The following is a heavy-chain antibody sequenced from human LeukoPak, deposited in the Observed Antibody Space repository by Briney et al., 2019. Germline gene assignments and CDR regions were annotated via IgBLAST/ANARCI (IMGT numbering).Heavy chain of an antibody. V-gene: IGHV3-30-3*01. Sequence: PGGSLRLSCAASGFTFSSCAMHWVRQAPGKGLEWVAVISYDGSNKYYADSVKGRFTISRDNSKNTLYLQMNSLRAEDTAVYYCARDRHVLRFLEWLTFDYWGQGTLVTVSS. D-gene: IGHD3-3*01. J-gene: IGHJ4*02. CDR1: GFTFSSCA. CDR2: ISYDGSNK. CDR3: ARDRHVLRFLEWLTFDY.